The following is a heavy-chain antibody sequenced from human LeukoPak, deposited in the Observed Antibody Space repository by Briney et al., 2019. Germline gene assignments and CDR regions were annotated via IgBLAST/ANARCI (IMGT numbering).Heavy chain of an antibody. CDR3: AKDLSSGWYPYYFDF. J-gene: IGHJ4*02. CDR2: ISSSSSYI. D-gene: IGHD6-19*01. V-gene: IGHV3-21*04. Sequence: GGSLRLSCAASGFTFSSYSMNWVRQAPGKWLEWVSSISSSSSYIYYADSVKGRFTISRDNAKNSLYLQMNSLRAEDTAVYYCAKDLSSGWYPYYFDFWGRGTLVTVSS. CDR1: GFTFSSYS.